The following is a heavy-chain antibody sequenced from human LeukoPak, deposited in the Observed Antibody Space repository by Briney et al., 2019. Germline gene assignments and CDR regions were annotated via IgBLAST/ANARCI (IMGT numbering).Heavy chain of an antibody. CDR1: GASISGYY. V-gene: IGHV4-59*01. CDR2: IFHTGST. Sequence: SETLSLTCTVSGASISGYYWSWIRQPPGKGLERIGYIFHTGSTNYNPSLKSRLTISLDTSKNQFSLKLRSVTAADTAVYYCAKDGRGAARHFMDVWGKGTTVTVSS. D-gene: IGHD6-6*01. J-gene: IGHJ6*03. CDR3: AKDGRGAARHFMDV.